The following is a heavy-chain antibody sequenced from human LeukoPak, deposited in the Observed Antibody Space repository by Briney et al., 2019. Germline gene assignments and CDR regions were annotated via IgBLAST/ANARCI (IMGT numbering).Heavy chain of an antibody. V-gene: IGHV4-59*01. D-gene: IGHD3-22*01. J-gene: IGHJ5*02. CDR1: GGSISSYY. CDR3: ARASITMIVLPDWFDP. Sequence: SETLSLTCTVSGGSISSYYWSWIRQPPGKGLEWIGYIYYSGSTNYNPSLKSRVTILVDTSKNQFSLKLSSVTAADTAVYYCARASITMIVLPDWFDPWGQGTLVTVSS. CDR2: IYYSGST.